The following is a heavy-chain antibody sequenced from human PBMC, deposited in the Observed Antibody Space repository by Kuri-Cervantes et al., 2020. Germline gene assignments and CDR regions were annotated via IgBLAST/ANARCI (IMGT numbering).Heavy chain of an antibody. CDR2: IWYDGSNK. CDR1: GFTVSSNY. J-gene: IGHJ6*02. Sequence: GESLKISCAAAGFTVSSNYIRWVRQAPGKGLEWVAVIWYDGSNKYYADPVKGRFTISRDNSKNTLYLQMNSLRAEDTAVYYCAMGDNYGMDVWGQETTVTVSS. CDR3: AMGDNYGMDV. V-gene: IGHV3-33*08. D-gene: IGHD3-16*01.